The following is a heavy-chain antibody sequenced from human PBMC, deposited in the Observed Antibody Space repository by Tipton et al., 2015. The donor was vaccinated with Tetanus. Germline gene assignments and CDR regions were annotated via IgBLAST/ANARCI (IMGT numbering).Heavy chain of an antibody. CDR2: INPNSGGT. CDR3: ARESWGSPNRNGMDV. CDR1: GYTFTGYY. J-gene: IGHJ6*02. Sequence: QMQLVQSGAEVKKPGASVKVSCKASGYTFTGYYMHWVRQAPGQGLEWMGWINPNSGGTNYAQKFQGWVTMTRDTSISTAYMELSRLRSDDTAVYYCARESWGSPNRNGMDVWGQGTTVTVSS. V-gene: IGHV1-2*04. D-gene: IGHD3-16*01.